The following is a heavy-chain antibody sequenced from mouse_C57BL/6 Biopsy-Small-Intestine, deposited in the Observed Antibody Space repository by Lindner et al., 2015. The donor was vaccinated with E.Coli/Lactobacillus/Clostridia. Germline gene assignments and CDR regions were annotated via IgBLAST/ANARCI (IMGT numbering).Heavy chain of an antibody. D-gene: IGHD1-1*01. J-gene: IGHJ4*01. CDR3: ARDYDRYYGSGSYYFYYYAMDI. CDR1: GYLFTDYY. CDR2: INPKTGAT. V-gene: IGHV1-84*02. Sequence: SVKVSCKASGYLFTDYYIHWVRQAPGQGLEWMGWINPKTGATKVDQRFRGRVTLTRDTSTTTVYLDLSRLRSDDTAIYFCARDYDRYYGSGSYYFYYYAMDIWGHGTTVTVSS.